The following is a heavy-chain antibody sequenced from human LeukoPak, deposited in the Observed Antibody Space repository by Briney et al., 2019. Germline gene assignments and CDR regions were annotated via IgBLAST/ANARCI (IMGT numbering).Heavy chain of an antibody. V-gene: IGHV7-4-1*02. CDR1: GYTFTGYA. J-gene: IGHJ4*02. CDR3: ARASYDRSGFVDY. D-gene: IGHD3-22*01. CDR2: IDIDTGNP. Sequence: ASVKVSCKASGYTFTGYAMHWVRQAPGQGLEWMGWIDIDTGNPTYAQGFTGRFVFSLDTSVSTAFLQISSLKAEDTAVYYCARASYDRSGFVDYWGQGTLVTVSS.